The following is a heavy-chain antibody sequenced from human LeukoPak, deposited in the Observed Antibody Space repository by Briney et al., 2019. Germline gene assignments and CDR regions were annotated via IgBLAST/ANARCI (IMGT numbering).Heavy chain of an antibody. Sequence: PSQTLSLTCAVSGVSISSGGYSWSWIRQPPGKGLEWIGYIYHSGSTYYNPSLKSRVTISVDRSKNQFSLKLSSVTAADTAVYYCARVVVVSATLKDWFDPWGQGILVTVSS. V-gene: IGHV4-30-2*01. J-gene: IGHJ5*02. CDR3: ARVVVVSATLKDWFDP. D-gene: IGHD2-15*01. CDR2: IYHSGST. CDR1: GVSISSGGYS.